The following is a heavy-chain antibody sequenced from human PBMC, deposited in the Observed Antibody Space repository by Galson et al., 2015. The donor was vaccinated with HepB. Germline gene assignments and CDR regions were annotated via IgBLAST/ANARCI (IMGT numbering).Heavy chain of an antibody. J-gene: IGHJ1*01. Sequence: SVKVSCKASGYTFTSYGISWVRQAPGQGLEWMGWISAYNGNTNYAQKLQGRVTITADESTSTAYVELSSLRSEDTAVYYCATAWGSLVVTAIHFQHWGQGTLVTVSS. CDR3: ATAWGSLVVTAIHFQH. V-gene: IGHV1-18*01. CDR2: ISAYNGNT. CDR1: GYTFTSYG. D-gene: IGHD2-21*02.